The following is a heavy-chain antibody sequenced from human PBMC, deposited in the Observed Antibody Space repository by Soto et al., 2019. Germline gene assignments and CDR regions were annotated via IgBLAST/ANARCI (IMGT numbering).Heavy chain of an antibody. J-gene: IGHJ4*02. V-gene: IGHV4-31*03. CDR2: IYYSGST. D-gene: IGHD1-26*01. Sequence: QVQLQESGPGLVKPSQTLSLTCTVSGGSISSGGYYWSWIRQHPGKGLEWIGYIYYSGSTYYHTSVKSRVTLSVHTSKNQCSLKLSSVTAADTAVYYCARDEGSGARLIFDYWGQGTLVTVSS. CDR1: GGSISSGGYY. CDR3: ARDEGSGARLIFDY.